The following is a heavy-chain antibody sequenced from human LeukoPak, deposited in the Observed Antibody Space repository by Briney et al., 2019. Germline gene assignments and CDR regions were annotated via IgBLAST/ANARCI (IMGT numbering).Heavy chain of an antibody. J-gene: IGHJ4*02. Sequence: ASVKVSCKASGYNFISNSIAWVRQAPGQGIELVGGVIHKTGKSNFAQKIQDRVTMTTDTSTTTAYMELRSLRSDDTAVYFCAAIAVSGTSLSYFFDNWGQGTLVIVSS. V-gene: IGHV1-18*01. D-gene: IGHD6-19*01. CDR3: AAIAVSGTSLSYFFDN. CDR1: GYNFISNS. CDR2: VIHKTGKS.